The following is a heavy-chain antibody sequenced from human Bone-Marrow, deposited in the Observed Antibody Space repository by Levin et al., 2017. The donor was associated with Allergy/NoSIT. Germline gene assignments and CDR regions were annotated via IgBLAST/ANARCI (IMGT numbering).Heavy chain of an antibody. J-gene: IGHJ5*02. CDR2: ISGAGGST. V-gene: IGHV3-23*01. CDR3: ARGRMIRSADGGNWFDP. CDR1: GFTFGSYA. Sequence: PGGSLRLSCAASGFTFGSYAMSWVRQSPGKGLEWVASISGAGGSTNYADSLQGRFTISRDKFNNMVYLQMSGLKVEDTAVYYCARGRMIRSADGGNWFDPWGQGTLVTVSS. D-gene: IGHD3-16*01.